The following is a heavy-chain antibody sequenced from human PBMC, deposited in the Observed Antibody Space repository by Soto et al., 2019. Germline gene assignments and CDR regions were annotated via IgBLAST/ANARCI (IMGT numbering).Heavy chain of an antibody. D-gene: IGHD4-17*01. CDR2: FYYSENT. CDR3: ARAMTTVTTIDY. CDR1: GGSISSKSYS. Sequence: SETLSLTCSVSGGSISSKSYSWGWIRQPPGKGLEWIGTFYYSENTYYNPSLKSRVTISVDTSKNQFSLNLSFVTAADTAVYYCARAMTTVTTIDYWGQGTLVTVSS. J-gene: IGHJ4*02. V-gene: IGHV4-39*07.